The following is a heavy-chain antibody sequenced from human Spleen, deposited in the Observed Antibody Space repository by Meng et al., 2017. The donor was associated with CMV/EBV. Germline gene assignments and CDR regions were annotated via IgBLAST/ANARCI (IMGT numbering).Heavy chain of an antibody. Sequence: RGSLRLSCAASGFTFSNYWMHWVRQVPGKGLVWVSRINGDGRSTSYADSVKGRFTISRDNAKNTVYLQMDSLGAEDTAVYYCASGYTGSYGRFDYWGQGTLVTVSS. D-gene: IGHD1-26*01. CDR2: INGDGRST. J-gene: IGHJ4*02. V-gene: IGHV3-74*01. CDR3: ASGYTGSYGRFDY. CDR1: GFTFSNYW.